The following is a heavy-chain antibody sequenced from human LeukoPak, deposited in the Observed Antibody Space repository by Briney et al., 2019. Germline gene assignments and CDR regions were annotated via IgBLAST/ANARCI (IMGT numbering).Heavy chain of an antibody. CDR2: INHSGST. V-gene: IGHV4-34*01. CDR1: GGSFSGYY. J-gene: IGHJ4*02. D-gene: IGHD3-10*01. CDR3: ARARPDMVRGVIRSTDFDY. Sequence: SETLSLTCAVYGGSFSGYYWSWIRQPPGKGLEWIGEINHSGSTNYNPSLKSRVTISVDTSKNQFSLKLSSVTAADTAVYYCARARPDMVRGVIRSTDFDYWGQGTLVTVSS.